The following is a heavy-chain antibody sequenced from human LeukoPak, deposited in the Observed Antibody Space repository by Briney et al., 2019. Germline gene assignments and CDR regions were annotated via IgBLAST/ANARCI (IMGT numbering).Heavy chain of an antibody. CDR1: GFTFSSYS. Sequence: SGGSLRLSCAASGFTFSSYSMNWVRQAPGKGLECVSSISSSSSSSIYYADSVKGRFTISRDDAKNSLYLQMNSLRAEDTAVYYCARTAADTGEFDYWGQGTLVTVSS. J-gene: IGHJ4*02. CDR3: ARTAADTGEFDY. V-gene: IGHV3-21*01. D-gene: IGHD6-13*01. CDR2: ISSSSSSSI.